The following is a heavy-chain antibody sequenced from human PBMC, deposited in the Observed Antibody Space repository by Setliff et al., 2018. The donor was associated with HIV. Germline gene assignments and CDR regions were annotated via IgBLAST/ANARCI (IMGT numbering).Heavy chain of an antibody. CDR2: IYTTGST. J-gene: IGHJ4*02. CDR1: GDSISNYY. CDR3: AKSLLVAGNDY. D-gene: IGHD2-8*02. Sequence: SETLSLTCTVSGDSISNYYWSWVRQPPGKGLEWIGYIYTTGSTNYNPSLKSRVTMSVDTSKNQFSLRLTSVTAADTAVYYCAKSLLVAGNDYWGQGTLVTVSS. V-gene: IGHV4-4*09.